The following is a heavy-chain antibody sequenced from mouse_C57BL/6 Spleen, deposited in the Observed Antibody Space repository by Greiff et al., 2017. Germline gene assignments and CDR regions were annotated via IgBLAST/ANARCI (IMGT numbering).Heavy chain of an antibody. CDR3: TRDGVKSCFDY. CDR1: GFTFSSYA. Sequence: EVKVVESGEGLVKPGGSLKLSCAASGFTFSSYAMSWVRQTPEKRLEWVAYISSGGDYIYYADTVKGRFTISRDNARNTLYLQMSSLKSEDTAMYYCTRDGVKSCFDYWGQGTTLTVSS. CDR2: ISSGGDYI. J-gene: IGHJ2*01. D-gene: IGHD2-3*01. V-gene: IGHV5-9-1*02.